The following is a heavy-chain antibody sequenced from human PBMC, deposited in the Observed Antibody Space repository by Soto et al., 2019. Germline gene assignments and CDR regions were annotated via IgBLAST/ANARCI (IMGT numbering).Heavy chain of an antibody. V-gene: IGHV1-69*01. J-gene: IGHJ4*02. CDR1: GDTFSSYA. Sequence: QVQLVQSGAEVKKPGSSVEVSCKASGDTFSSYAISWVRQAPGQGLEWMGGISPICGTANYAQKVQGRVTITEDEATSTAYMELSSLRSEDTAVYYCARDYGGNEYYFDYWGQGTLVTVSS. D-gene: IGHD2-15*01. CDR3: ARDYGGNEYYFDY. CDR2: ISPICGTA.